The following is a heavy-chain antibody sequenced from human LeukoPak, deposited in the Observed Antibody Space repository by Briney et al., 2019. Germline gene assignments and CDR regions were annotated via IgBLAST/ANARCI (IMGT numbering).Heavy chain of an antibody. J-gene: IGHJ5*02. Sequence: GGSLRLSCAASGFTFSGYWMHWVRQAPGKGLVWVSRISSDGSSTSYADSVKGRFTISRDNAKNTLCLQMNSLRAEDTAVYYCAREGGRPTDWFDPWGQGTLVTVSS. CDR2: ISSDGSST. CDR1: GFTFSGYW. D-gene: IGHD1-26*01. CDR3: AREGGRPTDWFDP. V-gene: IGHV3-74*01.